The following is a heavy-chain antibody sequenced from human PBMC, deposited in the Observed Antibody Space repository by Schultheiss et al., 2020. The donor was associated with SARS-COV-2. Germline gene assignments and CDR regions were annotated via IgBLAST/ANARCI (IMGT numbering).Heavy chain of an antibody. J-gene: IGHJ3*02. D-gene: IGHD1-26*01. Sequence: SETLSLTCTVSGGSISSYYWSWIRQPPGKGLEWIGYIYYSGSTNYNPSLKSRVTMSVDTSKNQFSLKLSSVTAADTAVYYCARVSGSYWAFDIWGQGTMVTVSS. CDR3: ARVSGSYWAFDI. CDR2: IYYSGST. CDR1: GGSISSYY. V-gene: IGHV4-59*01.